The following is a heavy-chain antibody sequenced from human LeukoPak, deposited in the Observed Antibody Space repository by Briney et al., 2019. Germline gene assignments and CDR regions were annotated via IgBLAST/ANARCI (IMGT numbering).Heavy chain of an antibody. D-gene: IGHD4-17*01. CDR1: GYIFTSYA. CDR2: INAGNGNT. V-gene: IGHV1-3*01. CDR3: ARDVSGDYVAVTLTYYGMDV. J-gene: IGHJ6*02. Sequence: ASVKVSCKASGYIFTSYAMHWVRQAPGQRLEWMGWINAGNGNTKYSQKFQGRVTITRDTSASTAYMELSSLRSEDTAVYYCARDVSGDYVAVTLTYYGMDVWGQGTTVTVSS.